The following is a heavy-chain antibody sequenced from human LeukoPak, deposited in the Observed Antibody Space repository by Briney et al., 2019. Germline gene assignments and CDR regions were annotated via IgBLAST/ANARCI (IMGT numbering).Heavy chain of an antibody. D-gene: IGHD2-15*01. CDR2: INHSGST. J-gene: IGHJ6*03. CDR1: GGSFSGYY. V-gene: IGHV4-34*01. Sequence: SETLSLTCAVYGGSFSGYYWSWIRQLPGKGLEWIGEINHSGSTNYNPSLKSRVTISVDTSKNQFSLKLSSVTAPGTAVYYCAKHGCSGGSCSPYYYYYMDVWGKGTTVTVSS. CDR3: AKHGCSGGSCSPYYYYYMDV.